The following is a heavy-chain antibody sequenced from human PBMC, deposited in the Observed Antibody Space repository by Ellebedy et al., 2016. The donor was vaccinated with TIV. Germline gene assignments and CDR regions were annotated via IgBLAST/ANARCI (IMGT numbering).Heavy chain of an antibody. CDR1: GFPFSTYP. Sequence: PGGSLRLSCAAPGFPFSTYPMHWFRQAPGKGLEWVSVIYSGGSTYYADSVKGRFTISRDNSKNTLYLQMNSLRAEDTAVYYCARGKVGATYWGQGTLVTVSS. CDR3: ARGKVGATY. V-gene: IGHV3-66*01. J-gene: IGHJ4*02. CDR2: IYSGGST. D-gene: IGHD1-26*01.